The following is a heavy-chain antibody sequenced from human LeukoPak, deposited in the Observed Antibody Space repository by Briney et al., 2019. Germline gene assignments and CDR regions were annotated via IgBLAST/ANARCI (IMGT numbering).Heavy chain of an antibody. V-gene: IGHV4-34*01. CDR1: GGSFSRYY. D-gene: IGHD6-13*01. J-gene: IGHJ6*03. CDR3: ASLSSSWYYVDYYYYYMDV. Sequence: PSETLSLTCAVYGGSFSRYYWSWIRRPPGKGLEWIGEINHSGSTNYNPSLKSRVTISVDTSKNQFSLKLSSVTAADTAVYYCASLSSSWYYVDYYYYYMDVWGKGTTVTVSS. CDR2: INHSGST.